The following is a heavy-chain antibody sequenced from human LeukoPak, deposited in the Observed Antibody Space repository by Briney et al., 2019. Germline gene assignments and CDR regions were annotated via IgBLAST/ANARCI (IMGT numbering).Heavy chain of an antibody. D-gene: IGHD2-15*01. CDR1: DGSVNNYY. CDR2: IYYSGST. V-gene: IGHV4-59*08. J-gene: IGHJ6*02. CDR3: ARHTLSTADYGMDV. Sequence: KPSETLSLTCSVSDGSVNNYYWSWIRQSPGTGLEWVGYIYYSGSTEYNPSLQSRVTMSVDTSKNQFSLKLSSVTAADTAVYYCARHTLSTADYGMDVWGQGTTVIVSS.